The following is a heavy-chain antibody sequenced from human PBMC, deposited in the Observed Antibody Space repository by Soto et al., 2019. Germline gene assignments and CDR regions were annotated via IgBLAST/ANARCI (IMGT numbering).Heavy chain of an antibody. CDR2: INAYNGNT. Sequence: ASVKVSCKASGYTFTSYYMHWVRQAPGQGLEWMGLINAYNGNTNYAQKLQGRVTMTTDTSTSTAYMELRSLRSDDTAVYYCARVWSVAAMRTSWFDPWGQGTLVTVSS. CDR3: ARVWSVAAMRTSWFDP. CDR1: GYTFTSYY. V-gene: IGHV1-18*04. J-gene: IGHJ5*02. D-gene: IGHD2-15*01.